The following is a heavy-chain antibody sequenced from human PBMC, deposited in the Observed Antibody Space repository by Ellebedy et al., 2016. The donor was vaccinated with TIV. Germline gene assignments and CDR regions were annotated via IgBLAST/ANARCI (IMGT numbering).Heavy chain of an antibody. D-gene: IGHD3-10*01. CDR1: GFTFDDYA. J-gene: IGHJ4*02. CDR2: ISWNSGSI. V-gene: IGHV3-9*01. Sequence: GGSLRLXCAASGFTFDDYAMHWVRQAPGKGLEWVSGISWNSGSIGYADSVKGRFTISRDNAKNSLYLQMNSLRAEDTALYYCAKVHGFGELLGGSDYWGQGTLVTVSS. CDR3: AKVHGFGELLGGSDY.